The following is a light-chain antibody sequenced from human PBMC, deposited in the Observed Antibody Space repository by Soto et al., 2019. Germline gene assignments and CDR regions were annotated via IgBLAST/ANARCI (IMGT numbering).Light chain of an antibody. V-gene: IGKV1-6*02. CDR3: LQVFNFPRA. CDR2: AAS. CDR1: QDSGND. J-gene: IGKJ1*01. Sequence: AIQIAPSPSSLAGCVGDRVTITCLASQDSGNDLGWYQQKPGKAPKLLIYAASSLQSGVSSRFSASGSGTEFTLTISSLQPEDFATYYCLQVFNFPRAFGQGTKWIS.